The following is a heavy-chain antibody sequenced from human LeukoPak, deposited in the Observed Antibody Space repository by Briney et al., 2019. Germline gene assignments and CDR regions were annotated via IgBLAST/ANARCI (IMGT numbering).Heavy chain of an antibody. D-gene: IGHD6-19*01. V-gene: IGHV3-23*01. J-gene: IGHJ4*02. CDR1: GFTFNSYA. Sequence: GGSLRLSCAASGFTFNSYAMSWVRQAPGKGLEWVSVISGSGGSTYFADSVKGRFTISRDNSKNTLYLQMNSLRAEDTAVYYCANRGATSGWLDYFDYWGQGTLVTVSS. CDR3: ANRGATSGWLDYFDY. CDR2: ISGSGGST.